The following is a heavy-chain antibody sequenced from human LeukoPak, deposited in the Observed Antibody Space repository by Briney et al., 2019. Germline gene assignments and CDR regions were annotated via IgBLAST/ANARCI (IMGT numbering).Heavy chain of an antibody. CDR1: GGSFSCYY. CDR2: INHSGSP. V-gene: IGHV4-34*01. CDR3: ARLWEPKVYYYDSSGYYYYFDY. J-gene: IGHJ4*02. Sequence: SETLSLTCAVYGGSFSCYYWSWIRQPPGKGLEWIGEINHSGSPNYEPSLKSQVTISVDTSKNQFSLKLSSVTAADTAVYYCARLWEPKVYYYDSSGYYYYFDYWGQGTLVTVSS. D-gene: IGHD3-22*01.